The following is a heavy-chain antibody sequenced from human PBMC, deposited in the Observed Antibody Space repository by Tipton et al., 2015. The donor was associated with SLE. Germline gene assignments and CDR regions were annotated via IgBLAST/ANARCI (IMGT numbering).Heavy chain of an antibody. CDR1: GFTFSSYW. CDR3: ARGGGGRLLVRDAFDI. Sequence: SLRLSCAASGFTFSSYWMSWVRQAPGKGLEWVANIKQDGSEKYYVDSVKGRFTISRDNAKNSLYLQMSSLRAEDTAVYYCARGGGGRLLVRDAFDIWGQGTMVTVSA. J-gene: IGHJ3*02. CDR2: IKQDGSEK. D-gene: IGHD2-8*02. V-gene: IGHV3-7*01.